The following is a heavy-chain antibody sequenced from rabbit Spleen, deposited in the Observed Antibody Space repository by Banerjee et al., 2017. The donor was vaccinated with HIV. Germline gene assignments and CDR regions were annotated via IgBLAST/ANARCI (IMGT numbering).Heavy chain of an antibody. CDR1: GFDFSRGYD. CDR2: IYTGNVKT. D-gene: IGHD1-1*01. J-gene: IGHJ4*01. CDR3: ARDSHYDEYFDL. Sequence: QQLVESGGGLVKPGASLTLTCKASGFDFSRGYDMCWVRQAPGKGLEWIGCIYTGNVKTYYASWAKGRFTISKTSSTTVTLQMTSLTAADTATYFCARDSHYDEYFDLWGQGTLVTVS. V-gene: IGHV1S40*01.